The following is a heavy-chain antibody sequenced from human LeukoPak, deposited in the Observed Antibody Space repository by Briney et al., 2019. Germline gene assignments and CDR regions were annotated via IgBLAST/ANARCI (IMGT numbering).Heavy chain of an antibody. Sequence: ASVKVSCKASGYTLTRYYMHWVRQAPGQGLEWMGIINPSGGSTSYAQKFQGRVTMTRDTSTSTVYMELSSLRSEDTAVYYCARAMVRGVIIPGYWGQGTLVTVSS. J-gene: IGHJ4*02. V-gene: IGHV1-46*01. CDR1: GYTLTRYY. D-gene: IGHD3-10*01. CDR2: INPSGGST. CDR3: ARAMVRGVIIPGY.